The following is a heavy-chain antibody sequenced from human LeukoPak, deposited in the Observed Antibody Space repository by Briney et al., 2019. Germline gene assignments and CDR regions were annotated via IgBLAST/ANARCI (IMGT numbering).Heavy chain of an antibody. V-gene: IGHV1-2*06. CDR2: INPNSGGT. J-gene: IGHJ3*02. D-gene: IGHD2-15*01. CDR1: GYTFTGYY. Sequence: ASVKVSCKASGYTFTGYYIHWVRQAPGQGLEWMGRINPNSGGTNYAQKFQGRVTMTRDTSINTAYMELSRVRSDDTAVYDCAIAGGGSDAFDIWGQGTMVTVSS. CDR3: AIAGGGSDAFDI.